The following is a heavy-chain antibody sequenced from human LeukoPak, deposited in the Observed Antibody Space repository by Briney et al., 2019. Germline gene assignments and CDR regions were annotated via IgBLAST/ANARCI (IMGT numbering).Heavy chain of an antibody. J-gene: IGHJ3*02. CDR3: ARADYGDRQGAFDI. D-gene: IGHD4-17*01. Sequence: PGGSLRLSCAASGFTVSSNYMSWVRQAPGKGLEWVSVIYSGGSTYYADSVKGRFTISRDNSKNTLYLQTNSLRAEDTAVYYCARADYGDRQGAFDIWGQGTMVTVSS. V-gene: IGHV3-53*01. CDR2: IYSGGST. CDR1: GFTVSSNY.